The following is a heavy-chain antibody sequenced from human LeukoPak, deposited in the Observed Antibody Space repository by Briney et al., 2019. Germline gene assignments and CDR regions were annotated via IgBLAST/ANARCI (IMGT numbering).Heavy chain of an antibody. D-gene: IGHD2-21*01. Sequence: ASVKVSCKASAYTFTSYDINWVRQATGQGLEWMGWMNPNSGNTGYAQKFQGRVTMTRNTSISTAYMELSSLTSEDTAVYYSARVREVWWNPHDAFDIWGQGTRVTVSS. CDR3: ARVREVWWNPHDAFDI. CDR2: MNPNSGNT. V-gene: IGHV1-8*01. J-gene: IGHJ3*02. CDR1: AYTFTSYD.